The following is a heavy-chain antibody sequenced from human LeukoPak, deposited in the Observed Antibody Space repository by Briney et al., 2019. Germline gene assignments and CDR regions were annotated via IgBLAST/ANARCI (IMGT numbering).Heavy chain of an antibody. CDR2: ISAYNGNT. Sequence: ASVKVSCKASGYTFTSCGISWVRQAPGQGLEWMGWISAYNGNTNYAQKLQGRVTMTTDTSTSTAYMELRSLRSDDTAVYYCARGDGRTRIAVAGTVYWGQGTLVTVSS. CDR3: ARGDGRTRIAVAGTVY. D-gene: IGHD6-19*01. CDR1: GYTFTSCG. J-gene: IGHJ4*02. V-gene: IGHV1-18*01.